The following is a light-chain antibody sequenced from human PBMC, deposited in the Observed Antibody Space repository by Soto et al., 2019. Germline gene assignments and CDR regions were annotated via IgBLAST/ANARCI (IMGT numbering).Light chain of an antibody. V-gene: IGKV3-20*01. CDR3: QQYGSSPQT. Sequence: EIVLTQSPGTLSLSPGERDTLSCKASQSVNSSYLAWYQQKPGQAPRLLIYGASSRATGISDRFSGSGSGTDFTLTISRLEPEDFAVYYCQQYGSSPQTFGQGTKVDIK. J-gene: IGKJ1*01. CDR1: QSVNSSY. CDR2: GAS.